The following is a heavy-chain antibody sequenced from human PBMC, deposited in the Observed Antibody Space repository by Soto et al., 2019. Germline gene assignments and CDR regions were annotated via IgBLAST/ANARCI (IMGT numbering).Heavy chain of an antibody. CDR1: GFTFSSYW. CDR2: IKQDESEK. Sequence: EVQLVESGGGLVQPGGSLRLSCAASGFTFSSYWMSWVRQPPGKGLEWVANIKQDESEKYYVDSVKGRFTISRDNAKKSLYLQMNSLRAEDTAVYYCARGGLYCSGGTCYSVWGQGTLVTVSS. D-gene: IGHD2-15*01. J-gene: IGHJ4*02. CDR3: ARGGLYCSGGTCYSV. V-gene: IGHV3-7*04.